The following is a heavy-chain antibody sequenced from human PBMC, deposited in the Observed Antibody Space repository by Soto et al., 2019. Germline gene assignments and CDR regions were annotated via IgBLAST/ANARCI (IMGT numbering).Heavy chain of an antibody. Sequence: SETLSLTCTVSGGSISRYYWSWSLQPPWKGLEWIGYIYYSGSTNYNPSLKSRVTISVDTSKNQFSLKLSSVTAADTAVYYCARLLPWGTMVRYGMDVWGQGTTVTVSS. CDR1: GGSISRYY. J-gene: IGHJ6*02. D-gene: IGHD3-10*01. V-gene: IGHV4-59*08. CDR2: IYYSGST. CDR3: ARLLPWGTMVRYGMDV.